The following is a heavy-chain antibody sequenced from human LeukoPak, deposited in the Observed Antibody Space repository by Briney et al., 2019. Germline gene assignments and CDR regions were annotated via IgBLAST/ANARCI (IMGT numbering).Heavy chain of an antibody. CDR2: ISAYNGNT. V-gene: IGHV1-18*04. J-gene: IGHJ6*04. CDR3: ARDRAPPYYYYGMDV. Sequence: ASVKVSCKASGYTFTSYGISWARQAPGQGLEWMGWISAYNGNTNYAQKLQGRVTMTTDTSTSTAYMELRSLRSDDTAVYYCARDRAPPYYYYGMDVWGKGTTVTVSS. CDR1: GYTFTSYG.